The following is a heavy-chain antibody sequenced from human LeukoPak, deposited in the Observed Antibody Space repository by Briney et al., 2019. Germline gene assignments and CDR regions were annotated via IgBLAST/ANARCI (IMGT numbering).Heavy chain of an antibody. CDR3: ARGAATGYNYQYFFYMDV. V-gene: IGHV4-4*02. Sequence: ASEILSLTCAVSGGSISSNNWWNWVRQSPEKGLEWIGEIYHSGNTNYNPSLKRRITISVDKSKNQFSLKVRYVTAADTAVYYCARGAATGYNYQYFFYMDVWGKGTTVSVSS. CDR2: IYHSGNT. CDR1: GGSISSNNW. J-gene: IGHJ6*03. D-gene: IGHD5-24*01.